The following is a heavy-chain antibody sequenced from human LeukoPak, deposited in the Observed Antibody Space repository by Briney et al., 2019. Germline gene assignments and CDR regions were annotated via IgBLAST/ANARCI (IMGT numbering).Heavy chain of an antibody. Sequence: GGSLRLSCAASGFTFSSYWMSWVRQAPGKGLEWVANIKQDGSEKYYVDSVKGRFTISRDNAKNSLYLQMNSLRAEDTAVSYCARDYPWGVRGELLDYWGQGTLVTVSS. J-gene: IGHJ4*02. CDR1: GFTFSSYW. V-gene: IGHV3-7*01. CDR3: ARDYPWGVRGELLDY. D-gene: IGHD3-10*01. CDR2: IKQDGSEK.